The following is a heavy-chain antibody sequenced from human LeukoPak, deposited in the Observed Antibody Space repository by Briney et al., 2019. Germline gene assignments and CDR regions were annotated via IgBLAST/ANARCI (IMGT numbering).Heavy chain of an antibody. V-gene: IGHV3-23*01. CDR3: AKIGGSGWLFDF. CDR1: GFTFSHYA. CDR2: ITGSGGST. Sequence: GGSLRLSCAASGFTFSHYAMSWVRQAPGKGLEWVSGITGSGGSTYYADSEKGRFTISRDNSKNTLYLQMNSLRAEDTAVYYCAKIGGSGWLFDFWGQGTLVTVSS. J-gene: IGHJ4*02. D-gene: IGHD6-19*01.